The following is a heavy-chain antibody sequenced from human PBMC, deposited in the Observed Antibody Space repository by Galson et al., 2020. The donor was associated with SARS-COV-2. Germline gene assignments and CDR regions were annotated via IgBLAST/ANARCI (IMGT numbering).Heavy chain of an antibody. D-gene: IGHD4-17*01. J-gene: IGHJ3*02. CDR2: ISISSSYI. V-gene: IGHV3-21*01. CDR3: AREYATVTTHAFDI. CDR1: GFTFSSYS. Sequence: GGSLRLSCAASGFTFSSYSMNWVRQAPGKGLEWVSSISISSSYIYYADSVKGRFTISRDNAKNSLYLQMNSLRAEDTAVYYCAREYATVTTHAFDIWGQGTMVTVSS.